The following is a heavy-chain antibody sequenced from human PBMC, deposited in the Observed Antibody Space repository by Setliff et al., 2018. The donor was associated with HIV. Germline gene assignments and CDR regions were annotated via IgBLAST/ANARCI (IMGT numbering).Heavy chain of an antibody. J-gene: IGHJ4*02. CDR1: GGSFSGSY. Sequence: SETLSLTCAAYGGSFSGSYWSWIRQPPGKGLEWIGELNYDGVTNHNPSLRSRVTISVDTSRKQWSLRLNSVTAADTAVYYCATTYCRGADCPQMYDYWGQGTLVTVSS. CDR2: LNYDGVT. CDR3: ATTYCRGADCPQMYDY. D-gene: IGHD2-21*02. V-gene: IGHV4-34*01.